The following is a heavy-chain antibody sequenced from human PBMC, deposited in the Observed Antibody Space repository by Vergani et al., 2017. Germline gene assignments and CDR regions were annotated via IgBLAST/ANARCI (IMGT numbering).Heavy chain of an antibody. D-gene: IGHD6-13*01. J-gene: IGHJ6*03. Sequence: QVQLQESGPGLVKPSETLSLTCTVSGGSISSYYWSWIRQPPGKGLEWIGYIYYSGSTNYNPPLKSRVTISVDTSKNQFSLKLSAVTAADTAVYYCARGTRAAAGGFYYYYYMDVWGKGTTVTVSS. V-gene: IGHV4-59*01. CDR1: GGSISSYY. CDR2: IYYSGST. CDR3: ARGTRAAAGGFYYYYYMDV.